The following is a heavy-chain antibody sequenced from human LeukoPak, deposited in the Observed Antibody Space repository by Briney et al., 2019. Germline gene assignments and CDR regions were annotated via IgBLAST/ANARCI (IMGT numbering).Heavy chain of an antibody. CDR1: GFSFSDYY. CDR2: ISSSGNTV. CDR3: AKDGVVEDY. D-gene: IGHD3-3*01. V-gene: IGHV3-11*01. J-gene: IGHJ4*02. Sequence: GGSLRLSCAASGFSFSDYYIYWIRQAPGKGLEWVSHISSSGNTVYYADSVKGRFTISRDNAKNSLYLQMSDLRAEDTAVYYCAKDGVVEDYWGQGTLVTVSS.